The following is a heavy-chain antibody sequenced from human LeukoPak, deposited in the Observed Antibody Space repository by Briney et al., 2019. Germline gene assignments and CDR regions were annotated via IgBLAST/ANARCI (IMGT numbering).Heavy chain of an antibody. CDR3: ARALSPGGSGSYYNGDAFDI. Sequence: SETLSLTCTVSGGSISSYYWSWIRQPAGKGLEWIGRIYTSGSTNYNPSLKSRVTMSVDTSKYQFSLKLSSVTAADTAVYYCARALSPGGSGSYYNGDAFDIWGQGTMVTVSS. CDR2: IYTSGST. CDR1: GGSISSYY. V-gene: IGHV4-4*07. J-gene: IGHJ3*02. D-gene: IGHD3-10*01.